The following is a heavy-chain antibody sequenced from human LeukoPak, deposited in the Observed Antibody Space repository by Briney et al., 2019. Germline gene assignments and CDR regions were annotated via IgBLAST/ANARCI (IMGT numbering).Heavy chain of an antibody. CDR3: AREYGFGEIYYYYYMDV. D-gene: IGHD3-10*01. Sequence: GGSLRLSCAASGFTLSSYSMTWVRRAPGKGLDGSSSFSSSTNYIYYADSVRGRFTISRDNAKNSLFLQMNSLRAEDTAVYYCAREYGFGEIYYYYYMDVWGKGTTVTVSS. J-gene: IGHJ6*03. V-gene: IGHV3-21*01. CDR1: GFTLSSYS. CDR2: FSSSTNYI.